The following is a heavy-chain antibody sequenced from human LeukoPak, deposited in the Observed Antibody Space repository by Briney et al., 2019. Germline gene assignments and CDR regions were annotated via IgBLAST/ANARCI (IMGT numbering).Heavy chain of an antibody. CDR2: INPNSGGT. CDR3: ARGYYYDSSGQIT. V-gene: IGHV1-2*06. Sequence: ASVKVSXKASGYTFTGYYMHWMRQAHGQGLEWIGRINPNSGGTNYAQKFQGRVTMTRDTSISTAYMELSRLRSDDTAVYYCARGYYYDSSGQITWGQGTLVTVSS. J-gene: IGHJ4*02. CDR1: GYTFTGYY. D-gene: IGHD3-22*01.